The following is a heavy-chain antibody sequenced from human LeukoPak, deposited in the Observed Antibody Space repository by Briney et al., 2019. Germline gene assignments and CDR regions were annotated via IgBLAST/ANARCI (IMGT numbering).Heavy chain of an antibody. CDR1: GFTFSSYS. CDR2: ISSSSSYI. J-gene: IGHJ3*02. V-gene: IGHV3-21*01. CDR3: ARDPGQSDAFDI. Sequence: GGSLRLSCAASGFTFSSYSMKWVRQAPGKGLEWVSSISSSSSYIYYADSVKGRFTISRDNAKNSLYLQMNSLRAEDTAVYYCARDPGQSDAFDIWGQGTMVTVSS.